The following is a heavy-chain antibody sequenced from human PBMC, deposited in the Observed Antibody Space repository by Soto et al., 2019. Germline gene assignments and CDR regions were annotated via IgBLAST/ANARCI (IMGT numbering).Heavy chain of an antibody. CDR2: IYYSGST. Sequence: SETLSLTRTVSGGSISSYYWSWIRQPPGKGLEWIGYIYYSGSTNYNPSLKSRVTISVDTSKNQFSLKLSSVTAADTAVHYCARHSSGSYNGHDAFDIWGQGTMVTVSS. CDR1: GGSISSYY. CDR3: ARHSSGSYNGHDAFDI. D-gene: IGHD1-26*01. V-gene: IGHV4-59*01. J-gene: IGHJ3*02.